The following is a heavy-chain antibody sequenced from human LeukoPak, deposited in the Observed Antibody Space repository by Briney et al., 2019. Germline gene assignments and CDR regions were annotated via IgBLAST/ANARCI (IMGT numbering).Heavy chain of an antibody. V-gene: IGHV3-7*03. CDR3: AREGRLNPAIGVD. CDR2: IKQDGSEK. J-gene: IGHJ4*02. Sequence: GGSLRLSCAASGFTFSSYWMSWVLQAPGKGLEWVANIKQDGSEKYYVDSVKGRFTISRDNAKNSLYLQMNSLRAEDTAMYYCAREGRLNPAIGVDWGQGTLVTVSS. CDR1: GFTFSSYW. D-gene: IGHD6-19*01.